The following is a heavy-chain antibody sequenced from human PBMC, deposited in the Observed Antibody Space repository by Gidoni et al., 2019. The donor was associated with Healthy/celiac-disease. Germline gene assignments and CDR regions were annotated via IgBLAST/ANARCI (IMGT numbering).Heavy chain of an antibody. V-gene: IGHV5-51*01. CDR2: IYPGDSDT. J-gene: IGHJ5*02. D-gene: IGHD6-13*01. Sequence: EVQLVQSGAEVKKPGESRKISWKGSGYSFTSYWIGWVRQMPGKGLEWMGIIYPGDSDTRYSPSFQGQVTISADKSISTAYLQWSSLKASDTAMYYCARLDSSSWRHNWFDPWGQGTLVTVSS. CDR3: ARLDSSSWRHNWFDP. CDR1: GYSFTSYW.